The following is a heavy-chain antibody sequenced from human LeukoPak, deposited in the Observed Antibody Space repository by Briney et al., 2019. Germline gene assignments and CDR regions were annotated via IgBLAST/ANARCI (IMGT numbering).Heavy chain of an antibody. D-gene: IGHD3-22*01. J-gene: IGHJ4*02. V-gene: IGHV1-69*01. Sequence: SVKVSCKASGGTFSSYAISWVRQAPGQGLEWTGGIIPIFGTANYAQKFQGRVTITADESTSTAYMELSSLRSEDTAVYYCASLYSGYPDYWGQGTLVTVSS. CDR2: IIPIFGTA. CDR1: GGTFSSYA. CDR3: ASLYSGYPDY.